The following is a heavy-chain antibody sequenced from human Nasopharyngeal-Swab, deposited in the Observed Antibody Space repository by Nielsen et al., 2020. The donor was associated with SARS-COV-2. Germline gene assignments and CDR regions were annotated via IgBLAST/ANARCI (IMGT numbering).Heavy chain of an antibody. CDR2: IYYSGST. Sequence: SETLSLTCTVSGGSISSGCYYWSWIRQHPGKGLEWIGYIYYSGSTYYNPSLKSRVTISVDTSKNQFSLKLSSVTAADTAVYYCARVKIDILTDENWYFDLWGRGTLVTVSS. V-gene: IGHV4-31*03. J-gene: IGHJ2*01. CDR3: ARVKIDILTDENWYFDL. CDR1: GGSISSGCYY. D-gene: IGHD3-9*01.